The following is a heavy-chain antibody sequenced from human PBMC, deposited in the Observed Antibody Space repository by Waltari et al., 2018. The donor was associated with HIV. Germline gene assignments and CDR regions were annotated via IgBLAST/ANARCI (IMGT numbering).Heavy chain of an antibody. CDR3: ARGDRIGSVYGKNWFDP. D-gene: IGHD3-10*01. J-gene: IGHJ5*02. CDR2: IDPNSGAT. V-gene: IGHV1-2*02. CDR1: GYTFIGFF. Sequence: QVQLVQSGAEVKKPGASVKVSCQASGYTFIGFFMFWVRQAPGQGLEFMGCIDPNSGATNYTQSFKGRVTLTRDTSIGTAYMELSRLTSDDTGMYYCARGDRIGSVYGKNWFDPWGQGTLVTVSS.